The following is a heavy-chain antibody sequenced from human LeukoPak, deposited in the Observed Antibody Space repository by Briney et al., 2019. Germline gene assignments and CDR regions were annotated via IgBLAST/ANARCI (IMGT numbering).Heavy chain of an antibody. CDR1: GYTFTSYG. Sequence: VASVKVSCKASGYTFTSYGISWVRQAPGQGLEWMGWISAYNGNTNYAQKLQGRVTMTTDTSTSTAYMALRSLRSDDTAVYYCARAVYYYDSSGYYSPLDYWGQGTLVTVSS. CDR2: ISAYNGNT. V-gene: IGHV1-18*01. J-gene: IGHJ4*02. CDR3: ARAVYYYDSSGYYSPLDY. D-gene: IGHD3-22*01.